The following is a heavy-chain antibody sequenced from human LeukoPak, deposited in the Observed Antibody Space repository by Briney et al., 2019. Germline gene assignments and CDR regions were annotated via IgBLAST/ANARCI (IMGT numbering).Heavy chain of an antibody. V-gene: IGHV4-34*01. J-gene: IGHJ6*03. CDR2: INHSGST. CDR1: GGSFSGYY. Sequence: PSETLSPTCAVYGGSFSGYYWSWIRQPPGKGLEWIGEINHSGSTNYNPSLKSRVTISVDTSKNQFSLKLSSVTAADTAVYYCARETYYDFWSGYYSPYYYYMDVWGKGTTVTVSS. CDR3: ARETYYDFWSGYYSPYYYYMDV. D-gene: IGHD3-3*01.